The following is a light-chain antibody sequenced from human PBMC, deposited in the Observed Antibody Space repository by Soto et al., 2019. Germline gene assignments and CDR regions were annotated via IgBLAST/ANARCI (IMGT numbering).Light chain of an antibody. V-gene: IGKV1-5*03. CDR3: QHYNSYSEA. Sequence: EIQMTQSPSPLSGSVGDRVTITCRASQTISSWLAWYQQKPGKAPKLLIYKASTLKSGVPSRFSGSGSGTEFTLTISSLQPDDFATYYCQHYNSYSEAFGQGTKVDI. J-gene: IGKJ1*01. CDR1: QTISSW. CDR2: KAS.